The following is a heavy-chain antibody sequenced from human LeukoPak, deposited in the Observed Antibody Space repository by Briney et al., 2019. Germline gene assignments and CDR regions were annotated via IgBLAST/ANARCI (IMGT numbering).Heavy chain of an antibody. CDR3: AELGITMIGGV. V-gene: IGHV3-48*03. CDR1: GFTFSNYE. J-gene: IGHJ6*04. CDR2: ISNSGFTI. D-gene: IGHD3-10*02. Sequence: GGSLRLSCAASGFTFSNYEMNWVRQAPGKGLEWVSYISNSGFTIYYADSVKGRFTISRDNAKNSLYLQMNSLRAEDTAVYYCAELGITMIGGVWGKGTTVTISS.